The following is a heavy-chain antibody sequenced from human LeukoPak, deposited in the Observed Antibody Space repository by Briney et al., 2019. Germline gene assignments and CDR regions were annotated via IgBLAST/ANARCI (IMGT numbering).Heavy chain of an antibody. Sequence: SETLSLTCTVSGGSISSSSYYWGWIRQPPGKGLEWIGSIYHSGSTYYNPSLKSRVTISVDTSKNQFSLKLSSVTAADTAVYYCARHKDYYYYMDVWGKGTTVTVSS. V-gene: IGHV4-39*01. CDR3: ARHKDYYYYMDV. J-gene: IGHJ6*03. CDR2: IYHSGST. CDR1: GGSISSSSYY.